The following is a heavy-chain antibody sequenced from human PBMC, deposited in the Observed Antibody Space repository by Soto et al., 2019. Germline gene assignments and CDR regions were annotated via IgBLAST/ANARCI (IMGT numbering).Heavy chain of an antibody. J-gene: IGHJ1*01. CDR3: ARKYCSGGSCYSDPFQH. V-gene: IGHV3-33*01. CDR1: GFNFSSFG. Sequence: QVQLVESGGGVVQPGRSLRLSCAASGFNFSSFGMHWVRQAPGEGLEWVAVIWYDGSNKYYADSVKGRFTISRDNSKNTLYLQMNSLRAEDTAVYYCARKYCSGGSCYSDPFQHWGQGTLVTVSS. D-gene: IGHD2-15*01. CDR2: IWYDGSNK.